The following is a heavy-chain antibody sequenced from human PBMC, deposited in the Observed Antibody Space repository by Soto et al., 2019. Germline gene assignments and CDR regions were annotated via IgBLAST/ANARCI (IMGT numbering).Heavy chain of an antibody. V-gene: IGHV3-23*01. CDR3: AKGGPCSAFDP. CDR1: GFPFGHYA. D-gene: IGHD2-21*01. CDR2: TRGNGNET. J-gene: IGHJ5*02. Sequence: EVQLLESGGGLLQPGGSLRLSCVTSGFPFGHYAKTWVRQAPGKGLEWVSTTRGNGNETFYPDSVKGRFIISGDSKRNTVYLETNILRTEETAVYYCAKGGPCSAFDPWGQGVLVTVSS.